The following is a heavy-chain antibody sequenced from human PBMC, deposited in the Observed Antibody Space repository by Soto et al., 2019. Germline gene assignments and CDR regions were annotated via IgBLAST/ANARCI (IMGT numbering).Heavy chain of an antibody. J-gene: IGHJ3*02. V-gene: IGHV3-64*01. CDR1: GFTFSSYA. Sequence: GGSLRLSCAASGFTFSSYARHWVRQAPGKGLEYVSAISSNGGSTYYANSVKGRFTISRDNSKNTLYLQMGSLRAEDMAVYYCAKDQAMIVVVIPRDAFDIWGQGTMVTVSS. D-gene: IGHD3-22*01. CDR2: ISSNGGST. CDR3: AKDQAMIVVVIPRDAFDI.